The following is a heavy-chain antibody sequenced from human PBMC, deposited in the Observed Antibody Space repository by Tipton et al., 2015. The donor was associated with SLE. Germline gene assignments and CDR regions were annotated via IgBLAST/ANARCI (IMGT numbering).Heavy chain of an antibody. CDR1: GDSFSSGSSS. Sequence: TLSLTCTVSGDSFSSGSSSWNWVRQSAGEGLEWLGRIHTSGNTHYNPSLSSRLTISVDTSRNQFSLRLTSVTAADTAVYYCARNPGYWGRGTLVTVSS. J-gene: IGHJ4*02. CDR3: ARNPGY. V-gene: IGHV4-61*02. D-gene: IGHD1-14*01. CDR2: IHTSGNT.